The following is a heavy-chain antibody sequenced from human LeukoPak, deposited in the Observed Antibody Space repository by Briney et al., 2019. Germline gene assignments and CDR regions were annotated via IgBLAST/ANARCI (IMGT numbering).Heavy chain of an antibody. J-gene: IGHJ4*02. V-gene: IGHV4-34*01. CDR1: GVSFSDSY. CDR2: ISHSGDT. D-gene: IGHD4-23*01. Sequence: PSETLSLTCAVYGVSFSDSYWSWIRQPPGEGLEWVGEISHSGDTNYNPSLKSRVTISVDTSKNQFSLNLSSVTAADTAVYYCARGSNSVAYWGQGTLVTVSS. CDR3: ARGSNSVAY.